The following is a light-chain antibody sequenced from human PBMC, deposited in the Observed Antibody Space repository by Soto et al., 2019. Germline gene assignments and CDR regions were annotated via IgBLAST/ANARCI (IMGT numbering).Light chain of an antibody. Sequence: EIALTQSPATLSLSPGERATLSCRASQSVSSYLAWYQQKPGQAPRLLIYDASTRATGIPGRLSGGGSGTEFTLTISSLEPEDFAVYYCQQRFNWPRFTFGQGTKLEIK. CDR1: QSVSSY. V-gene: IGKV3-11*01. J-gene: IGKJ2*01. CDR3: QQRFNWPRFT. CDR2: DAS.